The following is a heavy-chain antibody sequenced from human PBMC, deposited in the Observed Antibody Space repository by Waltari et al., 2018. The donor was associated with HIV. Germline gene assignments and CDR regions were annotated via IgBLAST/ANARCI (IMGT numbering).Heavy chain of an antibody. Sequence: EVQLVESGGGLVQPGGSLRLSCAASGFTVSSNSMCWVRQAPGKGLEWVSLIYTGGSTYYADSVKGRFTISRDNSKNTLYLQMNSLRAEDTAVYYCASPDTTMVHGHYYFYHMDVWGQGTTVTVSS. CDR1: GFTVSSNS. D-gene: IGHD5-18*01. CDR2: IYTGGST. J-gene: IGHJ6*02. CDR3: ASPDTTMVHGHYYFYHMDV. V-gene: IGHV3-66*01.